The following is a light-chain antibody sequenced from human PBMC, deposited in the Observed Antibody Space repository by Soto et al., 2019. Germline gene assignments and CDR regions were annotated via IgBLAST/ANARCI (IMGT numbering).Light chain of an antibody. CDR1: QSVSSY. CDR2: DAS. CDR3: QQRSNWPLYT. J-gene: IGKJ2*01. V-gene: IGKV3-11*01. Sequence: EIVLTQSPANLSLSPGERATLSCRASQSVSSYLAWYQQKPGQAPRLLLYDASNRATGIPARFSGSGSGTDFTLTSSSLEPEDFAVYYCQQRSNWPLYTFGQGTKLEIK.